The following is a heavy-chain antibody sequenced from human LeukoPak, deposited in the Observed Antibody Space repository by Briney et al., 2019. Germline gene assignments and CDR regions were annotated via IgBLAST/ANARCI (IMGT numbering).Heavy chain of an antibody. J-gene: IGHJ6*03. CDR2: IYYTGGT. D-gene: IGHD2-21*02. CDR3: ARNGFRTSCGDGCYSDYMDV. V-gene: IGHV4-59*02. Sequence: PSETLSLTCTVSGGSVSGDSWTWIRQPAGKGLEWIGYIYYTGGTNYNPSLKSRVAMSVDASKNQFSLKLTSVTAADTAVYYCARNGFRTSCGDGCYSDYMDVWGQGTTVTVAS. CDR1: GGSVSGDS.